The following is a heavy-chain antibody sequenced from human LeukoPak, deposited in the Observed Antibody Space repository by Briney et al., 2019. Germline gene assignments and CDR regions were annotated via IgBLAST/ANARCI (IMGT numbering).Heavy chain of an antibody. CDR3: ARPGDSSGYYDFYFDY. V-gene: IGHV4-39*01. D-gene: IGHD3-22*01. CDR1: GGSISSSSYY. J-gene: IGHJ4*02. Sequence: SETLSLTCTVSGGSISSSSYYWGWIPQPPGKGLEWIGSIYYSGSTYYNPSLKSRVTISVDTSKNQFSLKLSSVTAADTAVYYCARPGDSSGYYDFYFDYWGQGTLVTVSS. CDR2: IYYSGST.